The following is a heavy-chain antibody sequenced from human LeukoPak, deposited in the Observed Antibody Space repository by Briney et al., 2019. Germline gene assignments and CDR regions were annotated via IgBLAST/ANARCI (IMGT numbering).Heavy chain of an antibody. Sequence: ASVKVSCKASGYTFTSYDINWVRQATGQGLEWMGGMNPNSGNTGYAQKFQGRVTMTRNTSISTAYMELSSLRSEDTAVYYCARGSSLTMIVVVITPFDYWGQGTLVTVSS. J-gene: IGHJ4*02. V-gene: IGHV1-8*01. CDR2: MNPNSGNT. D-gene: IGHD3-22*01. CDR3: ARGSSLTMIVVVITPFDY. CDR1: GYTFTSYD.